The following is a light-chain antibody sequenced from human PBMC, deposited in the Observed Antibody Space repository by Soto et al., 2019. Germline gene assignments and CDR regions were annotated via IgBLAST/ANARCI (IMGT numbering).Light chain of an antibody. V-gene: IGKV3-11*01. CDR2: DAS. CDR3: QQRSDWPPIT. J-gene: IGKJ5*01. CDR1: QSVSSN. Sequence: EIVMTQSPATLSVSPGERATRSCRASQSVSSNLAWYQQKPGQAPRLLIYDASNRATGIPARFSGSGSGTDFTLTISSLEPEDFAVYYCQQRSDWPPITFGQGTRLEI.